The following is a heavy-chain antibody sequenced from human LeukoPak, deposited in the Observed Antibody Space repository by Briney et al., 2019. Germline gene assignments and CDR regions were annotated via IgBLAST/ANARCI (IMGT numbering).Heavy chain of an antibody. Sequence: SETLSLTCTVSGGSISSYYWSWIRQPPGKGLEWIGDIYYSGSTNYNPSLKSRVTISVDTSKNQFSLKLTSGTAADTAVYYCARDRPIGIAASGTYDIWGQGTMVTVSS. CDR1: GGSISSYY. J-gene: IGHJ3*02. CDR2: IYYSGST. D-gene: IGHD6-13*01. CDR3: ARDRPIGIAASGTYDI. V-gene: IGHV4-59*01.